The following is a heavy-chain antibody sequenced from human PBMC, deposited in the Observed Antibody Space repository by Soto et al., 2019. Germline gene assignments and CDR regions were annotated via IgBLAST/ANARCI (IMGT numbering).Heavy chain of an antibody. CDR1: GFTFRNYD. Sequence: EVQLVESGGGLVQPGGSLRLSCEASGFTFRNYDTHWVRQGTGKGLECVSGISAAGDPDYADSVEGRFTISRENAQNSFCLHMNSLRVGDTVLYYCARTDRDFYGLDVWGQGTTVIVSS. D-gene: IGHD3-3*01. J-gene: IGHJ6*02. CDR2: ISAAGDP. CDR3: ARTDRDFYGLDV. V-gene: IGHV3-13*05.